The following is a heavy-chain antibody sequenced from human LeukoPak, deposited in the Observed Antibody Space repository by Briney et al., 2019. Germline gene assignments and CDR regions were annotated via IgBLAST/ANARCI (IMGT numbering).Heavy chain of an antibody. V-gene: IGHV4-39*07. CDR2: IYYSGST. J-gene: IGHJ4*02. Sequence: PSETLSLTCTVSGGSISSSSYYWGWIRQPPGKGLEWTGSIYYSGSTYYNPSLKSRVTISVDTSKNQFSLKLSSVTAADTAVYYWARVFLPKESQNFDYGAQEPLAPVPS. CDR3: ARVFLPKESQNFDY. CDR1: GGSISSSSYY. D-gene: IGHD2/OR15-2a*01.